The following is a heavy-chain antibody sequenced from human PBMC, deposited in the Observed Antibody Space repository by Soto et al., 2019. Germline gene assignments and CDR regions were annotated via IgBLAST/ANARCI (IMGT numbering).Heavy chain of an antibody. CDR3: ARDGASRSVDY. D-gene: IGHD6-13*01. V-gene: IGHV3-11*06. Sequence: RGSLRLSCAASGFTFSDYYMSWIRQAPGKGLEWVSYISSSSSYTNYADSVRGRFTISRDNAKNSLYLQMNSLRAEDTAVYYCARDGASRSVDYWGQGTLVTVSS. CDR1: GFTFSDYY. CDR2: ISSSSSYT. J-gene: IGHJ4*02.